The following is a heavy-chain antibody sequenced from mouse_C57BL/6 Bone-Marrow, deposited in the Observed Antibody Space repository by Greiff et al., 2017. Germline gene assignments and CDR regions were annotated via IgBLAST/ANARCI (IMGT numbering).Heavy chain of an antibody. V-gene: IGHV15-2*01. CDR2: ILPSIGRT. CDR3: ARGTIYYGNPFAY. CDR1: DSDVFPIAY. Sequence: VQLQQSGSELRRPGSSVKLSCKDFDSDVFPIAYMSWVRQKPGHGFEWIGGILPSIGRTIYGEKFEDKATLDADTLSNTAYLELNSLTSEDSAIYYCARGTIYYGNPFAYWGQGTLVTVSA. D-gene: IGHD2-1*01. J-gene: IGHJ3*01.